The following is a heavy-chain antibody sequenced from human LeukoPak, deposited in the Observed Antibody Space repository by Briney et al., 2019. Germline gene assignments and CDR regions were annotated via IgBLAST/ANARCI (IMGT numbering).Heavy chain of an antibody. CDR2: ISAGGGST. V-gene: IGHV3-23*01. CDR1: GFTFSSYA. CDR3: AKDLENSISWYGDAFDI. J-gene: IGHJ3*02. D-gene: IGHD6-13*01. Sequence: GGSLRLSCAASGFTFSSYAMSGARQAPGKGLEWVSAISAGGGSTYYADSVKGRFTISRDNSKNTLFLQMNNLRAEDTAVYYCAKDLENSISWYGDAFDIWGQGTMVTVSS.